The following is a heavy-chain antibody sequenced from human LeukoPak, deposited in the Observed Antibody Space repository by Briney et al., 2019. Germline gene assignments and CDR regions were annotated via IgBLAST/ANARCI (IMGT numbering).Heavy chain of an antibody. CDR1: GYSFTSYW. Sequence: GESLKISCKGSGYSFTSYWIGWVRQMPGKGLEWMGIIYPGDSDTRYSPSFQGQVTISADKSISTAYLQWSSLKASDTAMYYCARPPRYCSGGSCYYFDYWGQGTLVTVSS. J-gene: IGHJ4*02. CDR3: ARPPRYCSGGSCYYFDY. V-gene: IGHV5-51*01. CDR2: IYPGDSDT. D-gene: IGHD2-15*01.